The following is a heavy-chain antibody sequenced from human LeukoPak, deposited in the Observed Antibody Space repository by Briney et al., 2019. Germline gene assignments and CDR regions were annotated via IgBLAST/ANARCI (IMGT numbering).Heavy chain of an antibody. V-gene: IGHV4-59*08. Sequence: SETLSLTCTVSGGSISSYYWSWIRQPPGKGLEWIGYIYYSGSTNYNPSLKSRVTISVDTSKNQFSLKLSSVTAADTAVYYCARLRTGGWFDPWGQGTLVTVSS. CDR1: GGSISSYY. CDR2: IYYSGST. D-gene: IGHD1-14*01. J-gene: IGHJ5*02. CDR3: ARLRTGGWFDP.